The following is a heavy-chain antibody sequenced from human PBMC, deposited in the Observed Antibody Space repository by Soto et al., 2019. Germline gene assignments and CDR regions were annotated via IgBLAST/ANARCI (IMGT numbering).Heavy chain of an antibody. CDR2: IIPIFGTA. CDR1: GGTFRSYA. D-gene: IGHD6-19*01. V-gene: IGHV1-69*01. J-gene: IGHJ6*02. CDR3: ARTVRLGIAVAGTPVNYYYGMDV. Sequence: QVQLVQSGAEVKKPEYSVKVSCKASGGTFRSYAISWVRQAPGQGLEWMGGIIPIFGTANYAQKFQGRVTITAAESTSTAYMELSSLRSEDTAVYYCARTVRLGIAVAGTPVNYYYGMDVWGQGTTVTVSS.